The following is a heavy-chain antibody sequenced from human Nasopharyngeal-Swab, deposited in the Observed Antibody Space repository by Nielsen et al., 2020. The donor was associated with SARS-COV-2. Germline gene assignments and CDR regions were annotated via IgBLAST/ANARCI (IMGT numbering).Heavy chain of an antibody. V-gene: IGHV6-1*01. CDR1: GDSVSSHSAG. CDR3: ARGRDFSFDS. CDR2: TLYRSKWYN. D-gene: IGHD3-3*01. J-gene: IGHJ4*02. Sequence: SQTLSLTYAISGDSVSSHSAGWTWIRQSPSRGLERLGRTLYRSKWYNDYAESVKSRIAVNPDTSKNQFSLQLNSVTPEDTAVYYCARGRDFSFDSWGQGTLVTASS.